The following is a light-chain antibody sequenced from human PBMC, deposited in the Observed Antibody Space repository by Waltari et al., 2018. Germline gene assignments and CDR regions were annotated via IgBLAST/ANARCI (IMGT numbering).Light chain of an antibody. V-gene: IGKV3-20*01. CDR1: QSLSNTY. Sequence: EIVLTQSPGTLSLSPGESATLSGRASQSLSNTYLAWYQQKPGQAPRLLIYGASNRATGIPDRFSGSGSGTDFTLTISRLEPEDFAVYYCQQYGSPLTFGQGTKVEIK. J-gene: IGKJ1*01. CDR3: QQYGSPLT. CDR2: GAS.